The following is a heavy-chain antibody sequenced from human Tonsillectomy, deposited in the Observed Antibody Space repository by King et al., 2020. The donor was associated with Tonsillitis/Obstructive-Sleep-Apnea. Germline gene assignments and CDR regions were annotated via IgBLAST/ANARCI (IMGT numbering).Heavy chain of an antibody. V-gene: IGHV1-18*01. D-gene: IGHD3-22*01. CDR3: ARAYGSSGYYYFDY. CDR2: ISGYNGNT. J-gene: IGHJ4*02. Sequence: QLVQSGAEVKKPGASVKVSCQASGYTFTSYGISWVRQAPGQGLEWVGWISGYNGNTNFAQKPQGRGTMTTDTSKSTGYMELRSLRSDETAVYYCARAYGSSGYYYFDYWGQGTLVTVSS. CDR1: GYTFTSYG.